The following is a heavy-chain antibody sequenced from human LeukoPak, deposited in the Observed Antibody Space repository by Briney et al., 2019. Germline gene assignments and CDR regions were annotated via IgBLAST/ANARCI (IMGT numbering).Heavy chain of an antibody. CDR1: GGSISSYY. CDR2: IYYSGST. D-gene: IGHD6-13*01. J-gene: IGHJ4*02. Sequence: PSETLSLTCTVSGGSISSYYWSWIRQPPGKGLEWIGYIYYSGSTNYNPSLKSRVTISVDTSKNQFSLKLSSVTAADTAVYYCARGGSSWSPFFDYWGQGTLVTVSS. V-gene: IGHV4-59*08. CDR3: ARGGSSWSPFFDY.